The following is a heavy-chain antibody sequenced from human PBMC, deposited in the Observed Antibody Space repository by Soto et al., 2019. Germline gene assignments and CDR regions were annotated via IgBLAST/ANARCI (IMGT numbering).Heavy chain of an antibody. V-gene: IGHV3-33*01. CDR3: ATTGPY. Sequence: QVQLVESGGVVVQPGRSLRLSCAASGFTFSSYGMHWVRQAPGKGLEWVAVIWFDGSNKFYADSVKGRFTISRDNSKNTVSLQMNRLRDEDSAAYYCATTGPYWGQGTLVTVSS. CDR1: GFTFSSYG. J-gene: IGHJ4*02. CDR2: IWFDGSNK.